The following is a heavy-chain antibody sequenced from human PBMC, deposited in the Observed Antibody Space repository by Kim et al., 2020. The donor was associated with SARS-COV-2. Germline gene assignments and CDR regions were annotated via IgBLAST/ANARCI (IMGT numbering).Heavy chain of an antibody. J-gene: IGHJ5*02. CDR3: ARERATISRRRYNWFDP. D-gene: IGHD5-12*01. V-gene: IGHV1-8*01. CDR1: GYTFTSYD. CDR2: MNPNSGNT. Sequence: ASVKVSCKASGYTFTSYDINWVRQATGQGLEWMGWMNPNSGNTGYAQKFQGRVTMTRNTSISTAYMELSSLRSEDTAVYYCARERATISRRRYNWFDPWGQGTLVTVSS.